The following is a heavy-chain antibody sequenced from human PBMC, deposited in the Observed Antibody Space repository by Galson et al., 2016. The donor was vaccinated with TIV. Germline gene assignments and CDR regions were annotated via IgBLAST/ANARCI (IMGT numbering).Heavy chain of an antibody. J-gene: IGHJ4*03. CDR3: TRDGRGNWKYVDYFDY. V-gene: IGHV3-74*01. CDR2: INDGGDST. Sequence: SLRLSCAASGFTFSSYWIHWVRQSPGKGLVWVSRINDGGDSTSYGDSVKGRFTISRDNAKNTVYLQMNSLRAEETAVYYCTRDGRGNWKYVDYFDYWGQGTTVAVSS. CDR1: GFTFSSYW. D-gene: IGHD1-7*01.